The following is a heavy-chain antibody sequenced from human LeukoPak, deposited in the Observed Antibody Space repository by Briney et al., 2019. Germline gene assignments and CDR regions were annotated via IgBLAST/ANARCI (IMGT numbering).Heavy chain of an antibody. CDR2: ISGSGGST. D-gene: IGHD2-2*01. CDR1: GFTFSSYA. Sequence: GSLRLSCAASGFTFSSYAMSWVRQAPGKGLEWVSAISGSGGSTYYADSVKGRFTISRDNSKNTLYLQMNSLRAEDTAVYYCAKGKGYCSSTSCYVGAFDIWGQGTMVTVSS. V-gene: IGHV3-23*01. J-gene: IGHJ3*02. CDR3: AKGKGYCSSTSCYVGAFDI.